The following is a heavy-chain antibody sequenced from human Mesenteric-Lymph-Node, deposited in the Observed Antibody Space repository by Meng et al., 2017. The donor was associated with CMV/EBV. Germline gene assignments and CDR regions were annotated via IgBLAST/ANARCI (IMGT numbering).Heavy chain of an antibody. Sequence: SETLSLTCTVSGGSISSGGYYWSWIRQHPGKGLEWIGYIYYSGSTYYNPSLKSRVTISVDTSKNQFSLKLSSVTAADTAVYYCARDRDADYYYYGMDVWGQGTTVTVSS. D-gene: IGHD2-2*01. CDR2: IYYSGST. J-gene: IGHJ6*02. CDR3: ARDRDADYYYYGMDV. V-gene: IGHV4-31*03. CDR1: GGSISSGGYY.